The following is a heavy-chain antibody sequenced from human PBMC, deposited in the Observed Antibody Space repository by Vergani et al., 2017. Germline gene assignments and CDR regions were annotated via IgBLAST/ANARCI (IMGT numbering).Heavy chain of an antibody. CDR2: IDWDDNK. CDR3: VRIRGVTTAY. CDR1: GFSLTTSGIC. J-gene: IGHJ4*02. Sequence: QVTLRESGPALVKPTQTLTLTCTFSGFSLTTSGICMTWIRQPPGKALEWLARIDWDDNKYYSTSLKTRLTISKDTSNNQVVLTMTNMDPVDTATYYCVRIRGVTTAYWGQGTLLTVSS. V-gene: IGHV2-70*15. D-gene: IGHD3-10*01.